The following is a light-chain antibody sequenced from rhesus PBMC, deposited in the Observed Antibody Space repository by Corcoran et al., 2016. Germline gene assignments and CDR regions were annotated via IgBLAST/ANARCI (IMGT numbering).Light chain of an antibody. CDR2: AAS. V-gene: IGKV1-19*01. Sequence: DIQMTQSPSSLSASVGDKVTITCHASYGISSWLAWYQQKLGKAPKPLIYAASRLQSGVPVSFSGSGSGTDYTLPISSLQPEDVATYYYQQYDNLPLTFGGGTKVEIK. CDR1: YGISSW. J-gene: IGKJ4*01. CDR3: QQYDNLPLT.